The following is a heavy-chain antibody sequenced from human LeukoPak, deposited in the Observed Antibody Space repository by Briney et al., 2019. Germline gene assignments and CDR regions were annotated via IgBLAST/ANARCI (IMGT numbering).Heavy chain of an antibody. V-gene: IGHV3-53*01. J-gene: IGHJ6*02. Sequence: PGGSLRLSCAASGFTVSRNYMNWVRQAPGKGLEWVSVIYSGGSTYYADSVKGRFTITRDNSKSTVYLQMNNLRAEDTAVYYCARGSETETGWYYYGMDVWGQGTTVTVSS. D-gene: IGHD1-1*01. CDR3: ARGSETETGWYYYGMDV. CDR2: IYSGGST. CDR1: GFTVSRNY.